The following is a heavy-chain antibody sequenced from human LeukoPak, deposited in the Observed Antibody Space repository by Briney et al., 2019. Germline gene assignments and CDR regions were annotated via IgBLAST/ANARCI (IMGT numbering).Heavy chain of an antibody. D-gene: IGHD6-19*01. Sequence: GSLRLSCAASGFTFSGYWMGWVRQAPGKGLEWVANIKQDGSEKYYVDSVKGRFTISRDNAKDSLYLQMDSLRAEDTALYYCGRDLSGWYGPDYWGQGTLVTVSS. CDR1: GFTFSGYW. V-gene: IGHV3-7*03. CDR2: IKQDGSEK. J-gene: IGHJ4*02. CDR3: GRDLSGWYGPDY.